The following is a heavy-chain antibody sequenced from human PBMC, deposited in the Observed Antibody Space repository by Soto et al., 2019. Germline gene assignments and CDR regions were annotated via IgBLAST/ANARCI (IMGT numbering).Heavy chain of an antibody. Sequence: ASVKVSCKASGYTFTNYGISWVRQAPGQGLEWMGWINVYNGNTKYAQKIQGRDTMTTDTSTSTAYKELRSLRSDDTTVYYCARGVGSGSYYNQYNWFDPWGQGTLVTV. CDR2: INVYNGNT. V-gene: IGHV1-18*01. J-gene: IGHJ5*02. CDR3: ARGVGSGSYYNQYNWFDP. CDR1: GYTFTNYG. D-gene: IGHD3-10*01.